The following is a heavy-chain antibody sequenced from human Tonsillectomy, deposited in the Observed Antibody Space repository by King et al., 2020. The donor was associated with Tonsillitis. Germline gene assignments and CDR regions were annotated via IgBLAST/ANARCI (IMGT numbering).Heavy chain of an antibody. Sequence: VQLVESGGGLVQPGRSLRLSCAASRFTFDDYAMHWVRQAPGKGLEWVSSISWNSCRIGFSDSVKGRVTISRDNANNSLYLQMNSLSAEDTALYYCAKDLGGSGTYGYYFDYWGQGTLVTVSS. CDR2: ISWNSCRI. CDR3: AKDLGGSGTYGYYFDY. D-gene: IGHD1-26*01. V-gene: IGHV3-9*01. CDR1: RFTFDDYA. J-gene: IGHJ4*02.